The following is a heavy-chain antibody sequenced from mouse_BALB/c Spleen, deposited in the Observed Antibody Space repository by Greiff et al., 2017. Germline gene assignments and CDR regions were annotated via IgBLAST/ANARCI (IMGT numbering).Heavy chain of an antibody. CDR2: IDPENGNT. V-gene: IGHV14-1*02. Sequence: VQLQQSGAELVRPGALVKLSCKASGFNIKDYYMHWVTQRPEQGLEWIGWIDPENGNTIYDPKFQGKASITADTSSNTAYLQLSSLTSEDTAVYYCASEVLYYFDYWGQGTTLTVSS. J-gene: IGHJ2*01. CDR1: GFNIKDYY. D-gene: IGHD2-14*01. CDR3: ASEVLYYFDY.